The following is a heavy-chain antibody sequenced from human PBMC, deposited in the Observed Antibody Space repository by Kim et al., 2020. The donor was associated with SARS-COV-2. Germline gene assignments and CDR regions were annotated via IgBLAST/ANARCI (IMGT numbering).Heavy chain of an antibody. D-gene: IGHD1-7*01. CDR2: IYYSGST. CDR1: GGSISSGGYY. Sequence: SETLSLTCTVSGGSISSGGYYWSWIRQHPGKGLEWIGYIYYSGSTYYNPSLKSRVTISVDTSKNQFSLKLSSVTAADTAVYYCARDRGGTTSAGVIWGQGTLVTVSS. J-gene: IGHJ4*02. V-gene: IGHV4-31*03. CDR3: ARDRGGTTSAGVI.